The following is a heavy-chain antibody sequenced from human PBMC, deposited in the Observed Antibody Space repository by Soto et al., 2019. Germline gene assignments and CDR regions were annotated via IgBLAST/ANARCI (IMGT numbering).Heavy chain of an antibody. D-gene: IGHD6-19*01. J-gene: IGHJ5*02. CDR1: GFTFSSYA. CDR2: ISSGGGNT. CDR3: AKDRGAGGRFSGIAVAGIPS. Sequence: EVQLLESGGGLVQPGGSLRLSCAASGFTFSSYAMSWVRQTPGKGLEWVSGISSGGGNTYYADSVTGRFTISRDNSRNTLYLQMNSLRAADTAIYCCAKDRGAGGRFSGIAVAGIPSWGQGTLVTVSS. V-gene: IGHV3-23*01.